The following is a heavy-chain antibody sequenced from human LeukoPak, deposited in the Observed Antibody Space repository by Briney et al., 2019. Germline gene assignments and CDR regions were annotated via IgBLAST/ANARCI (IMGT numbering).Heavy chain of an antibody. CDR1: GASVSSASY. CDR2: IYNGVNT. J-gene: IGHJ5*02. V-gene: IGHV4-61*01. D-gene: IGHD1-26*01. Sequence: SETLSLTCTVSGASVSSASYWSWIRQPPGKGVEWIAHIYNGVNTNYNPSLKSRVTVSVDTSKNQFSLRLNSVTAADTAVYYCARSRAFNSGAFDPWGQGSLVTVSS. CDR3: ARSRAFNSGAFDP.